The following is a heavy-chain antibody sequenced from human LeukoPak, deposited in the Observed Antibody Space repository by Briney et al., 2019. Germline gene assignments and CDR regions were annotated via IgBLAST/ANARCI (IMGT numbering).Heavy chain of an antibody. J-gene: IGHJ4*02. V-gene: IGHV1-46*01. CDR2: INPSGGST. Sequence: ASVKVSCKASGYTFTSYYMHWVRQAPGQGLEWMGIINPSGGSTSYAQKFQGRVTMTRDTSTSTVYMEQSSLRSEDTAVYYCAREGPARGFDYWGQGTLVTVSS. CDR1: GYTFTSYY. D-gene: IGHD2-2*01. CDR3: AREGPARGFDY.